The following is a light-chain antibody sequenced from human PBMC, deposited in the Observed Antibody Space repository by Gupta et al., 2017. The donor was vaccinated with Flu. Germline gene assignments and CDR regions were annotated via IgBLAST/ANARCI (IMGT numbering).Light chain of an antibody. CDR1: QSVSSN. CDR2: GAS. V-gene: IGKV3-15*01. CDR3: QQYNNWPPWT. Sequence: DIVMTQYTATLSVSPGERATLSCRASQSVSSNLAWYQQKPGQAPRLLIYGASTRATGIPARFSGSGSGTEFTLTISSLQSEDFAVYYCQQYNNWPPWTFGQGTKVEIK. J-gene: IGKJ1*01.